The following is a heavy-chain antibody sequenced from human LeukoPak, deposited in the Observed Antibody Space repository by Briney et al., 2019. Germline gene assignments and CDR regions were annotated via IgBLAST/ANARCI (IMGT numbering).Heavy chain of an antibody. CDR2: IKKDGSEK. CDR1: GFSFSNYW. D-gene: IGHD3-22*01. V-gene: IGHV3-7*01. Sequence: GGSLRLSCAASGFSFSNYWMTWVRHAPGKGLEWVSNIKKDGSEKYYVDSVKGRFTISRDNAKNSLYLQMNSLRAEDTAVYYCARGSVRRYYDSSGYLAYWGQGTRVTVSS. CDR3: ARGSVRRYYDSSGYLAY. J-gene: IGHJ4*02.